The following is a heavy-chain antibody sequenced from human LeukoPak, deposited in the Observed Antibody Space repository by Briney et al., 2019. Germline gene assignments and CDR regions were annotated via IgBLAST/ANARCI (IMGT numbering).Heavy chain of an antibody. D-gene: IGHD1-26*01. CDR2: INHSGSA. CDR3: ARRRRELLHTGVDY. J-gene: IGHJ4*02. CDR1: GGSFSGYY. V-gene: IGHV4-34*01. Sequence: SETLSLTCAVYGGSFSGYYWSWIRQPPGKGLGWIGEINHSGSANYNSSLKSRVTISVDTSKNQFSLKLSSVTAADTAVYYCARRRRELLHTGVDYWGQGTLVTVSS.